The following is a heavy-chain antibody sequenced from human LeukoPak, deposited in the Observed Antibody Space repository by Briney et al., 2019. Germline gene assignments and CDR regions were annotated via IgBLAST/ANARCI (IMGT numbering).Heavy chain of an antibody. V-gene: IGHV4-34*01. D-gene: IGHD3-3*01. Sequence: SSETLSPTCGVSGGPLGRFYWTWIRQAPGKGLEWIGEVNHSGSANYNPSLKSRVTISLDASQNQFSLSLSSVTAADTAVYFCAKGVDFTAHFARWGQGTRVTVSS. CDR2: VNHSGSA. CDR1: GGPLGRFY. J-gene: IGHJ4*02. CDR3: AKGVDFTAHFAR.